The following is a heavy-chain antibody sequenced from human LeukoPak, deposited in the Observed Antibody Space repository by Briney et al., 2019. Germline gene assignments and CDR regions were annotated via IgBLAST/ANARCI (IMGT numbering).Heavy chain of an antibody. V-gene: IGHV3-30*04. D-gene: IGHD2-2*01. J-gene: IGHJ6*02. CDR3: ARGHCSSTSCSRPRYYYYGMDV. CDR1: GFTFSSYA. Sequence: PGGSLRLSCAASGFTFSSYAMHWVRQAPGKGLEWVAVISYDGSNKYYADSVKGRFTISRDNSKNTLYLQMNSLRAEDTAVYYCARGHCSSTSCSRPRYYYYGMDVWGQGTTVTVSS. CDR2: ISYDGSNK.